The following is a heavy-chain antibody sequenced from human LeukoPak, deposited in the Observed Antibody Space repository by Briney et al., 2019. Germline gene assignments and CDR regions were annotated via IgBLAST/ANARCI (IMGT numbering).Heavy chain of an antibody. D-gene: IGHD3-9*01. J-gene: IGHJ4*02. CDR3: ARVLGYCDILTGYYKIDSHFDY. V-gene: IGHV4-59*01. CDR2: IYYSGST. CDR1: GGSISSYY. Sequence: SETLSLTCTVSGGSISSYYWSWIRQPPGKGLEWIGYIYYSGSTNYNPSLKSRVTISVDTSKNQFSLKLSSVTAADTAVYYCARVLGYCDILTGYYKIDSHFDYWGQGTLVTVSS.